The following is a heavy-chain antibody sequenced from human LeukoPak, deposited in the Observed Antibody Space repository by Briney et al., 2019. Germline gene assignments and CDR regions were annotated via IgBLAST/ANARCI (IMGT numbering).Heavy chain of an antibody. CDR2: IWYDGSNK. CDR1: GFTFSSYG. V-gene: IGHV3-33*01. D-gene: IGHD6-13*01. J-gene: IGHJ6*02. Sequence: GRSLRLSCAASGFTFSSYGMHWVRQDPGKGLEWVAVIWYDGSNKYYADSVKGRFTISRDNSKNTLYLQMNSLRAEDTAVYYCARDREQQLDDYYYYGMDVWGQGTTVTASS. CDR3: ARDREQQLDDYYYYGMDV.